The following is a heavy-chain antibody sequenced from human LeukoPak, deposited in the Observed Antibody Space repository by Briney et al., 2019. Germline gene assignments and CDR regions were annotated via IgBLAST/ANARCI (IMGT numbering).Heavy chain of an antibody. J-gene: IGHJ4*02. V-gene: IGHV3-23*01. Sequence: GGSLRLSCAASGFTFTSSAMSWVRQAPGKGLEWVSVISGSGHSTDYADSVKGRFTISRDNSKNTLYLQMNSLRAEDTAIYYCAKRSAESSGYFDSWGQGTLVTVSS. CDR3: AKRSAESSGYFDS. D-gene: IGHD6-19*01. CDR1: GFTFTSSA. CDR2: ISGSGHST.